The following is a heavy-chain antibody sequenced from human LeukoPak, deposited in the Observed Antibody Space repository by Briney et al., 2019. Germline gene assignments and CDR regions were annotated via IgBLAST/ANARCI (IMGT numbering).Heavy chain of an antibody. CDR2: IYTSGST. D-gene: IGHD4-17*01. J-gene: IGHJ6*03. CDR3: ARSGTTKRLGYYYYYMDV. V-gene: IGHV4-61*05. Sequence: SETLSLTCTVSGGSISSSSYYWSWIRQPPGKGLEWIGYIYTSGSTNYNPSLKSRVTTSVDTSKNQFSLKLSSVTATDTAVYYCARSGTTKRLGYYYYYMDVWGKGTTVTVSS. CDR1: GGSISSSSYY.